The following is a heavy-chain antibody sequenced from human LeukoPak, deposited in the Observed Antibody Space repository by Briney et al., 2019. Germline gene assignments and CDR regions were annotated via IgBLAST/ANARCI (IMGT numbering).Heavy chain of an antibody. Sequence: GGSLRLSCAASGFTFSSYEMNWVRQAQGKGLEWVSYISSSGSTIYYADSVKGRFTISRDNAKNSLYLQMNSLRAEDTAVYYCARVHLPYDYVWGSYVGYYYYYMDVWGKGTTVTISS. D-gene: IGHD3-16*01. V-gene: IGHV3-48*03. J-gene: IGHJ6*03. CDR3: ARVHLPYDYVWGSYVGYYYYYMDV. CDR2: ISSSGSTI. CDR1: GFTFSSYE.